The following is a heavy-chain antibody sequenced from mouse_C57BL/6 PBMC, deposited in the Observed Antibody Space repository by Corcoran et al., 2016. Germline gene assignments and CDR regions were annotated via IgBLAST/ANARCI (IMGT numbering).Heavy chain of an antibody. J-gene: IGHJ3*01. CDR2: IYPGDGDT. CDR1: GYAFSSYW. Sequence: QVQLQQSGAELVKPGASVKISCKASGYAFSSYWMNWVKQRPGKGLEWIGQIYPGDGDTNYNGKFKGKATLTADKSSSTAYMQLSSLTSEDSAVYFCAREGILRSLGGFAYWGQGTLVTVSA. CDR3: AREGILRSLGGFAY. D-gene: IGHD1-1*01. V-gene: IGHV1-80*01.